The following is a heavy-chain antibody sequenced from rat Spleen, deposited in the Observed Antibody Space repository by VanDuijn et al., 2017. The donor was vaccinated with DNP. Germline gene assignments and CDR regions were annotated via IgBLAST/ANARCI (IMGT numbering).Heavy chain of an antibody. D-gene: IGHD1-3*01. J-gene: IGHJ1*01. V-gene: IGHV1-43*01. CDR1: GYTFTTYY. CDR2: INTGSGGT. CDR3: ARRRLPYWYFDF. Sequence: QVQLQPSGGELAKPGSSVKISCKASGYTFTTYYIGWIKQTTRQGLEFIGYINTGSGGTSYNERFKGKATLTVDKSSSKAFMQLSSLTPDDSAVYYCARRRLPYWYFDFWGPGTMVTVSS.